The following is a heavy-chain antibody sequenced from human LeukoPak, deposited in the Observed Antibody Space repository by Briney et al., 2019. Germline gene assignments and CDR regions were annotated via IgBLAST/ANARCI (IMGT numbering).Heavy chain of an antibody. V-gene: IGHV3-21*01. CDR1: GFTFSSYT. J-gene: IGHJ4*02. CDR3: ARAYLHYYENGC. D-gene: IGHD3-22*01. CDR2: ISSSSSYI. Sequence: GGSLRLSCAASGFTFSSYTMNWVRQAPGKGPEWVSSISSSSSYIYYADSVKGRFTISRDNAKNSLYLQMNSLRVEDTAVYYCARAYLHYYENGCWGQGTLVTVSS.